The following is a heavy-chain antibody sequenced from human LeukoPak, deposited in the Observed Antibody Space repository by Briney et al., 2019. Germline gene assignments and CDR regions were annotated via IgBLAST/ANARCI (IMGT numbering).Heavy chain of an antibody. CDR3: AKKRAWYSSGWYYFDY. Sequence: GGSLRLSCAASGFTFSSDATSWVRQAPGKGLEWDSAISGSGGSTYYADSVKGRFTISRDNSKNTLYLQMNSLRAEDTAVYYCAKKRAWYSSGWYYFDYWGQGTLVTVSS. CDR2: ISGSGGST. CDR1: GFTFSSDA. V-gene: IGHV3-23*01. D-gene: IGHD6-19*01. J-gene: IGHJ4*02.